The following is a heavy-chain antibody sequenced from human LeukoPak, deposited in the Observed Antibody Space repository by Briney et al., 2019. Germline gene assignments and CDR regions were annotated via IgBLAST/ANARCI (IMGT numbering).Heavy chain of an antibody. D-gene: IGHD3-22*01. CDR3: ARDPTTEYDSSGYYYGNY. V-gene: IGHV1-2*02. J-gene: IGHJ4*02. Sequence: ASVKVSCKASGYTFTGYYMHWVRQAPGQGLEWMGWINPNSGGTNYAQKFQGRVTMTRDTSISTAYMELSRLRSDDTAVYYCARDPTTEYDSSGYYYGNYWGQGTLVTVSS. CDR2: INPNSGGT. CDR1: GYTFTGYY.